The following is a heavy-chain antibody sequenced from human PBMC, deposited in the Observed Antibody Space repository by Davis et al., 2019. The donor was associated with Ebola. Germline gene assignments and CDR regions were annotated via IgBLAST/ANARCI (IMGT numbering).Heavy chain of an antibody. CDR1: GYTFTSYY. CDR2: INAGNGNT. J-gene: IGHJ4*02. V-gene: IGHV1-3*01. CDR3: ARGPPNYGSPDY. Sequence: ASVKVSCKASGYTFTSYYMHWVRQAPGQRLEWMGWINAGNGNTKYSQKFQGRVTITRDTSASTAYMELSSLRSEDTAVYYCARGPPNYGSPDYWGQGTLVTVSS. D-gene: IGHD4-17*01.